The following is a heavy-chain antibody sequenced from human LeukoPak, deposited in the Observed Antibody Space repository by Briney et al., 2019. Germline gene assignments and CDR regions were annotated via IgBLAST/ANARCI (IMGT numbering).Heavy chain of an antibody. Sequence: GGSLRLSWAASGFTFSSYALSWVRHAPGKGLECVSAISRSGGSTYSADSLKGRFTISRATSKNTLYLQINSLRADDTAVFYCARGGLGSAFDDWGQGTLVTVSS. V-gene: IGHV3-23*01. J-gene: IGHJ4*02. CDR1: GFTFSSYA. D-gene: IGHD6-19*01. CDR2: ISRSGGST. CDR3: ARGGLGSAFDD.